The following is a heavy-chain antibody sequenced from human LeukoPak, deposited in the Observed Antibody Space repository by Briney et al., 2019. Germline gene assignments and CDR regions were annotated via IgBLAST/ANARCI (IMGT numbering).Heavy chain of an antibody. J-gene: IGHJ4*02. V-gene: IGHV3-23*01. CDR3: ATADSSSWVPDY. D-gene: IGHD6-13*01. Sequence: GGSLRLSCAASELTFSSYAMSWVRQAPGKGLEWVSGISGSTDSTYYADSVKGRFTISRDISKNTLFLQMNSLRAEDTAVFYCATADSSSWVPDYWGQGTLVTVS. CDR2: ISGSTDST. CDR1: ELTFSSYA.